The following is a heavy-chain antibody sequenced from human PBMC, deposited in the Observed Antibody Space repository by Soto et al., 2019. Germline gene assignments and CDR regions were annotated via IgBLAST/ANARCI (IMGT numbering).Heavy chain of an antibody. Sequence: QLQLQESGPGLVKPSQTLSLTCTVSGGSISSGGYYWSWIRQHPGKGLEWIGYIYYSGRTYYNPSPVRRVTSYADASQTQCVLRLRSLTAGDEAVYYGGRVGGAGDCGGGSSRHIDYWGQGTLVTVSS. CDR1: GGSISSGGYY. CDR2: IYYSGRT. CDR3: GRVGGAGDCGGGSSRHIDY. V-gene: IGHV4-31*03. J-gene: IGHJ4*02. D-gene: IGHD3-16*02.